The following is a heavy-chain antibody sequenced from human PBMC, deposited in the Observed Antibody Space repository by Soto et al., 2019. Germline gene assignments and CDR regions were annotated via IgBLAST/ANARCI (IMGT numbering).Heavy chain of an antibody. D-gene: IGHD7-27*01. CDR3: AKDTGLTGVQSRFDAFDI. CDR2: ISGSGGST. J-gene: IGHJ3*02. Sequence: GGSLRLSCAASGFTFSSYAMSWVRQAPGKGLEWVSAISGSGGSTYYADSVKGRFTISRDNSKNTLYLQMNSRRAEDTAVYYCAKDTGLTGVQSRFDAFDIWGQGTMVTVSS. CDR1: GFTFSSYA. V-gene: IGHV3-23*01.